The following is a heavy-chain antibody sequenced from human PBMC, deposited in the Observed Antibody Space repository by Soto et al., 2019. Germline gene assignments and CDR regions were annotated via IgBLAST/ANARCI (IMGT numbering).Heavy chain of an antibody. V-gene: IGHV1-2*02. J-gene: IGHJ4*02. D-gene: IGHD6-19*01. CDR1: GYTFTGYY. Sequence: ASVKVSCKASGYTFTGYYMHWVRQAPGQGLEWMGWIDPNSGGTNYAQKFQGRVTMTRDTSISTAYMELSRLRSDDTAVYYCAKMAVAGTTFGYWGQGTLVTISS. CDR3: AKMAVAGTTFGY. CDR2: IDPNSGGT.